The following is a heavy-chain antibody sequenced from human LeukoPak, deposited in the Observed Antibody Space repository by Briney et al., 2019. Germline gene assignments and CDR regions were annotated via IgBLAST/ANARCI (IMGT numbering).Heavy chain of an antibody. CDR2: ISAYDGYT. V-gene: IGHV1-18*01. J-gene: IGHJ3*01. CDR1: GYLFTGYG. Sequence: GASVKVSCKVFGYLFTGYGISWVRQAPGQGLEWMGWISAYDGYTKNAQKIQDRVIMTTDTSTSTAYMELRSLRSDDTAVYYCARNEVAGATDAFDLWGQGTMVTVSS. CDR3: ARNEVAGATDAFDL. D-gene: IGHD1-14*01.